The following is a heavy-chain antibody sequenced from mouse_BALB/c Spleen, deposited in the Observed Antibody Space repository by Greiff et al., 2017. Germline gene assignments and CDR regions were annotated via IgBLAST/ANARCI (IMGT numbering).Heavy chain of an antibody. CDR1: GYTFTSYW. CDR3: ARSRDGAMDY. CDR2: IDPSDSET. J-gene: IGHJ4*01. V-gene: IGHV1-69*02. Sequence: QVQLQQPGAELVKPGAPVKLSCKASGYTFTSYWMNWVKQRPGRGLEWIGRIDPSDSETHYNQKFKDKATLTVDKSSSTAYIQLSSLTSEDSAVYYCARSRDGAMDYWGQGTSVTVSS. D-gene: IGHD3-3*01.